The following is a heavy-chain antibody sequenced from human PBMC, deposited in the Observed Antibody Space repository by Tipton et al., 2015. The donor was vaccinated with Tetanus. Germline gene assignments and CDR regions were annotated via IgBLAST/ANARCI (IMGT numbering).Heavy chain of an antibody. CDR1: GEALSNGDYY. J-gene: IGHJ4*02. CDR3: ARANNEFPKKGPFDY. V-gene: IGHV4-30-4*01. CDR2: IYYSGST. D-gene: IGHD1-1*01. Sequence: GEALSNGDYYWSWIRQPPGKGLESIGYIYYSGSTHYNPSLKSRVTISVDTSKNQFSLRLSSVTAADTAVYYCARANNEFPKKGPFDYWGQGALVIVPS.